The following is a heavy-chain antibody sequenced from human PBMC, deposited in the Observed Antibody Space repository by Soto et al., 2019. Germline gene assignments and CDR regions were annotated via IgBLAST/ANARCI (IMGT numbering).Heavy chain of an antibody. CDR1: GGSVSSGSYY. V-gene: IGHV4-61*01. J-gene: IGHJ6*02. Sequence: QVQLQESGPGLVKPSETLSLTCTVSGGSVSSGSYYWSWIRQPPGKGLEWIGYIYYSGSTNYNPSLKSRVTISVDTSTNQFSLKLSSVTAADTAVYYCARDSVADRRQVYYYGMDVWCQGTTVTVSS. CDR3: ARDSVADRRQVYYYGMDV. CDR2: IYYSGST. D-gene: IGHD6-6*01.